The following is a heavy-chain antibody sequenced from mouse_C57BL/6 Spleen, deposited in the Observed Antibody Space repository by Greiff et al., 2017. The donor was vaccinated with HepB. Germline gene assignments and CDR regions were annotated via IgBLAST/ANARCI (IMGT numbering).Heavy chain of an antibody. D-gene: IGHD1-1*02. CDR3: ARERGGPFAY. CDR2: ISYDGSN. CDR1: GYSITSGYY. Sequence: VQLKESGPGLVKPSQSLSLTCSVTGYSITSGYYWNWIRQFPGNKLEWMGYISYDGSNNYNPSLKNRISITRDTSKNQFFLKLNSVTTEDTATYYCARERGGPFAYWGQGTLVTVSA. V-gene: IGHV3-6*01. J-gene: IGHJ3*01.